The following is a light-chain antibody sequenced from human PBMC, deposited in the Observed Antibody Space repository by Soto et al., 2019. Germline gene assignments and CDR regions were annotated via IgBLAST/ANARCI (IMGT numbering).Light chain of an antibody. CDR2: GAS. J-gene: IGKJ2*01. CDR3: QHYGSSPPVYT. V-gene: IGKV3-20*01. CDR1: QSVYTNY. Sequence: EIGLTQSPGTLSLSPGERATLSCRASQSVYTNYLAWYQQISGQAPRLLIYGASRRATGIPDSFSGSGSGTDFTLTISRLEPEDFAVYYCQHYGSSPPVYTFGQGTKRE.